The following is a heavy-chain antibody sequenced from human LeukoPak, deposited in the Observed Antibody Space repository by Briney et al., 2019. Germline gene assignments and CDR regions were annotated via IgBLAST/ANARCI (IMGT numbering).Heavy chain of an antibody. V-gene: IGHV3-30*02. CDR2: IQYDGSNK. Sequence: GGSLRLSCAASGFTFSSYAMSWVRQAPGKGLEWVAFIQYDGSNKYYADSVKGRLTISRDNSKNTLYLQMNSLRAEDTAVYYCAKDIGAPRIFDYWGQGTLVTVSS. CDR1: GFTFSSYA. CDR3: AKDIGAPRIFDY. J-gene: IGHJ4*02. D-gene: IGHD5-12*01.